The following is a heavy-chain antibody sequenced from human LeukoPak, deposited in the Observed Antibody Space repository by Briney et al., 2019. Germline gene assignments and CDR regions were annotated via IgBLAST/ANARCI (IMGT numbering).Heavy chain of an antibody. Sequence: SETLSLTCTVSGGSISSGDYYWSWIRQPPGKGLEWIGYIYYSGSTYYNPSLKSRVTISVDTSKNQFSLKLSSVTAADTAVYYCARVWGDRLLWFGELDYYFDYWGQGILVTVSS. V-gene: IGHV4-30-4*01. J-gene: IGHJ4*02. CDR2: IYYSGST. CDR1: GGSISSGDYY. D-gene: IGHD3-10*01. CDR3: ARVWGDRLLWFGELDYYFDY.